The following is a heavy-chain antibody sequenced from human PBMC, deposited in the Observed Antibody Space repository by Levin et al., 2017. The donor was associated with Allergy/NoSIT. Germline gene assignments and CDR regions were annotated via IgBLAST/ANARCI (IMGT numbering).Heavy chain of an antibody. CDR1: GFIFNSYS. CDR3: ARSPVTPESGYSYGPDY. Sequence: GESLKISCAASGFIFNSYSMNWVRQAPGKGLEWVSYISGGTSTIYYADSVKGRFTISRDNAKNSLYLQMNSLRAEDTALYYCARSPVTPESGYSYGPDYWGQGTLVTVSS. D-gene: IGHD5-18*01. J-gene: IGHJ4*02. CDR2: ISGGTSTI. V-gene: IGHV3-48*01.